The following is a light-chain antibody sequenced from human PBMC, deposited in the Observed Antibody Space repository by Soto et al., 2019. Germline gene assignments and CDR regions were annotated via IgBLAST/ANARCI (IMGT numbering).Light chain of an antibody. Sequence: EIVMTQSPATLSVSSGEGITLSCRASQSVKNHLAWYQHKPGQSPMLLIYDASTRATGVPARFSAGGSATDFTLVSSSLQSEDAAVYYCHEYNDWPPGTFGQGTKVEIK. V-gene: IGKV3D-15*01. J-gene: IGKJ1*01. CDR2: DAS. CDR1: QSVKNH. CDR3: HEYNDWPPGT.